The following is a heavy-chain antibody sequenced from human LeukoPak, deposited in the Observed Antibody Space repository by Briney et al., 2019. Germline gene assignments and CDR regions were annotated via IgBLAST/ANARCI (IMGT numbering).Heavy chain of an antibody. D-gene: IGHD2-21*02. Sequence: GESLKISCKGSGYSFTSYWIGWVRQMPGKGLEWMGIIYPGDSDTRYSPSFQGQVTISADKSISTAYLQWSSLKASDTAMYYCARQGYCGGDCYGSYFDYWGQGTLVTVSS. V-gene: IGHV5-51*01. CDR3: ARQGYCGGDCYGSYFDY. CDR1: GYSFTSYW. CDR2: IYPGDSDT. J-gene: IGHJ4*02.